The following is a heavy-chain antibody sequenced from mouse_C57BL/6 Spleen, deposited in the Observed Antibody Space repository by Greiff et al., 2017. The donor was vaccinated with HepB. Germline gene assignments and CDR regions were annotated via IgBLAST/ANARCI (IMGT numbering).Heavy chain of an antibody. CDR2: IHPNSGST. J-gene: IGHJ4*01. Sequence: XVQLQQPGAELVKPGASVKLSCKASGYTFTSYWMHWVKQRPGQGLEWIGMIHPNSGSTNYNEKFKSKATLTVDKSSSTAYMQLSSLTSDDSAVYYCARSYYSNYGGYYYAMDYWGQGTSVTVSS. CDR1: GYTFTSYW. V-gene: IGHV1-64*01. D-gene: IGHD2-5*01. CDR3: ARSYYSNYGGYYYAMDY.